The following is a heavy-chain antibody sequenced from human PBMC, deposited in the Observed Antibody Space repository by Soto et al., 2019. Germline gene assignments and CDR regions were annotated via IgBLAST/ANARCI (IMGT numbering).Heavy chain of an antibody. V-gene: IGHV1-8*01. Sequence: QVQLLQSGAEVKKPGASVKVSCKASGYTFTHYDINWVRQAPGHGLEWMGSMNPNSGNTTYAEKFQGRVTMTTDASTSTAYMELRSLRSDDTAVYYCARDPHEYWTSYWFDPWGQGTLVTVSS. CDR1: GYTFTHYD. J-gene: IGHJ5*02. CDR3: ARDPHEYWTSYWFDP. CDR2: MNPNSGNT. D-gene: IGHD3-3*01.